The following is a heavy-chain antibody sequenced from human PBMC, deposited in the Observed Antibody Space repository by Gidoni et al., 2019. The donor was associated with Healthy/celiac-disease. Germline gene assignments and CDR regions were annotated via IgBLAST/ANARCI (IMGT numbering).Heavy chain of an antibody. CDR2: IYYSGST. J-gene: IGHJ4*02. V-gene: IGHV4-59*01. CDR1: GGSISNYY. CDR3: ARGFYHFDY. Sequence: QVQLQESGPGLVKPSETLSLTCTVSGGSISNYYWSWIRQPPGKGLEWIGYIYYSGSTNYNPSLKSRVTISVDTSKNQFSLKLSSVTAADKAVYYCARGFYHFDYWGQGTLVTVSS. D-gene: IGHD3-10*01.